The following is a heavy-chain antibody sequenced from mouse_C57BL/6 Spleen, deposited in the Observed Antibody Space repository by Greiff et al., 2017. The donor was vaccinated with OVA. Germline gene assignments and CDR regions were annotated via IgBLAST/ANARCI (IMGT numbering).Heavy chain of an antibody. CDR1: GFSLTSYG. J-gene: IGHJ2*01. D-gene: IGHD3-3*01. V-gene: IGHV2-2*01. CDR3: ARNREVYFDY. Sequence: VMLVESGPGLVQPSQSLSITCTVSGFSLTSYGVHWVRQSPGKGLEWLGVIWSGGSTDYNAAFISRLSISKDNSKSQVFFKMNSLQADDTAIYYCARNREVYFDYWGQGTTLTVSS. CDR2: IWSGGST.